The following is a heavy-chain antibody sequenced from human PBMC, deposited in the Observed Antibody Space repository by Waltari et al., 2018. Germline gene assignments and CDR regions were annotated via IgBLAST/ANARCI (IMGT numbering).Heavy chain of an antibody. Sequence: QVQLVESGGGVVQPGRSLRLSCAASGFTFSSYGMHWVRQAPGKGLEWVAVIWYDGSNKYYADSVKGRFTISRDNSKNTLYLQMNSLRAEDTAVYYCARDNGANWGIDYWGQGTLVTVSS. CDR1: GFTFSSYG. D-gene: IGHD7-27*01. J-gene: IGHJ4*02. CDR3: ARDNGANWGIDY. V-gene: IGHV3-33*01. CDR2: IWYDGSNK.